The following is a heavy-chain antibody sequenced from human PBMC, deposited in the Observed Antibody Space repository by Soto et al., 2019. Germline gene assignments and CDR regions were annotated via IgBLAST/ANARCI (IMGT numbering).Heavy chain of an antibody. CDR2: IYYSGST. J-gene: IGHJ6*01. D-gene: IGHD3-22*01. V-gene: IGHV4-59*01. Sequence: NPSETLSLTCTVSGGSISSYYWSWIRQPPGKGLEWIGYIYYSGSTNYNPSLKSRVTISVDTSKNQFSLKLSSVTAADTAVYYCARTRGGYGYYYYYGMDVWGQGTTVT. CDR3: ARTRGGYGYYYYYGMDV. CDR1: GGSISSYY.